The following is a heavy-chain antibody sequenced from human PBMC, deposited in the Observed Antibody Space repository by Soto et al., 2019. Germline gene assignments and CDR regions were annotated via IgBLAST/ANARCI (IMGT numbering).Heavy chain of an antibody. V-gene: IGHV4-31*03. J-gene: IGHJ4*02. Sequence: SETLSLTCTVSGGSISSGGYYWSWIRQHPGKGLEWIGYIYYSGSAYYNPSLKSRVTISVDTSKNQFSLKLSSVTAADTAVYYCARAIGEDILTGPATLFDYWGQGTLVTVSS. CDR2: IYYSGSA. D-gene: IGHD3-9*01. CDR1: GGSISSGGYY. CDR3: ARAIGEDILTGPATLFDY.